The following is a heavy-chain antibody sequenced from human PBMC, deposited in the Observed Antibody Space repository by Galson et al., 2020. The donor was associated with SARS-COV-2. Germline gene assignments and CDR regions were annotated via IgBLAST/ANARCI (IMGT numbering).Heavy chain of an antibody. J-gene: IGHJ3*02. CDR2: IYPGDSDT. D-gene: IGHD5-18*01. V-gene: IGHV5-51*01. CDR1: GYSFTSYW. Sequence: KIGESLKISCKGSGYSFTSYWIGWVRQMPGKGLEWMGIIYPGDSDTRYSPSFQGQVTISADKSISTAYLQWSSLKASDTAMYYCARHRGIQLWPDAFDIWGQGTMVTVSS. CDR3: ARHRGIQLWPDAFDI.